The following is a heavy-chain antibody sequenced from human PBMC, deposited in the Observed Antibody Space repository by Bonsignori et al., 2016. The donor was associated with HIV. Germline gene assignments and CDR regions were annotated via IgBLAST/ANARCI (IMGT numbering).Heavy chain of an antibody. Sequence: WVRQAPGQGLEWMGGIIPILGIANYAQKFQGRVTITADKSTSTAYMELSSLRSEDTAVYYCARVENLRPGRYFDYWGQGTLVTVSS. CDR3: ARVENLRPGRYFDY. V-gene: IGHV1-69*10. J-gene: IGHJ4*02. CDR2: IIPILGIA. D-gene: IGHD1-1*01.